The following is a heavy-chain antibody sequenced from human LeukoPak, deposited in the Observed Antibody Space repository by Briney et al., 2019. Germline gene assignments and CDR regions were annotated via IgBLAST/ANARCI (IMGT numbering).Heavy chain of an antibody. CDR2: IHYTGST. V-gene: IGHV4-59*01. D-gene: IGHD3-10*01. J-gene: IGHJ4*02. CDR1: GGSISSYY. CDR3: AKAAKFYYGSQTYYYFDY. Sequence: SETLSLTCTVSGGSISSYYWSWIRQSPGKGLECIGYIHYTGSTNYNPSLKSRVAMSVDTSKSQFSLSLTSVTTADTAVYYCAKAAKFYYGSQTYYYFDYWGQGILVTVSS.